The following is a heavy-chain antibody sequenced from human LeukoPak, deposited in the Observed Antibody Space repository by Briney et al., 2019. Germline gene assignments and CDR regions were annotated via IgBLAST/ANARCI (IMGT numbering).Heavy chain of an antibody. J-gene: IGHJ4*02. V-gene: IGHV4-39*01. CDR3: ARLAIYSSGEDY. CDR2: IYYSGST. Sequence: SETLSLTCTVSGGSISSTSYYWGWLRQPPGKGLEWIGSIYYSGSTYYNPSLKSRVTIAVDTSKNQFSLKLSSVTAADTAVYYCARLAIYSSGEDYWGQGTLVTVSS. CDR1: GGSISSTSYY. D-gene: IGHD6-19*01.